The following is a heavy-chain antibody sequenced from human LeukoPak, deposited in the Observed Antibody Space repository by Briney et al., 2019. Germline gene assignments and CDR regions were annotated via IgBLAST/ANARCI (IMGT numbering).Heavy chain of an antibody. CDR1: GFTFSSHG. CDR2: ISYDGSTK. Sequence: PGRSLRLSCAASGFTFSSHGMQWARQAPGKGLEWVAVISYDGSTKYYADSVKGRFTISRDNSKSTLYLQMNSLRAEDTAVYYCAKESGSRSYGAYFPHWGQGTLVTVSS. J-gene: IGHJ1*01. V-gene: IGHV3-30*18. D-gene: IGHD6-13*01. CDR3: AKESGSRSYGAYFPH.